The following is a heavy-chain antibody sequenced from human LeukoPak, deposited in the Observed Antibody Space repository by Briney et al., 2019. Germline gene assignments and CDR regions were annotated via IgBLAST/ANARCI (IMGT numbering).Heavy chain of an antibody. J-gene: IGHJ4*02. D-gene: IGHD2-2*01. Sequence: SETLSLTCAVYGGSFSGYYWSWIRQPPGKGLEWIGEINHSGSTNYNPSLKSRVTISVDTSKNQFSLKLSSVTAADTAVYYCARGLGSCSSTSCYHPGKYYFDYWGQGTLVTVSS. CDR2: INHSGST. CDR3: ARGLGSCSSTSCYHPGKYYFDY. CDR1: GGSFSGYY. V-gene: IGHV4-34*01.